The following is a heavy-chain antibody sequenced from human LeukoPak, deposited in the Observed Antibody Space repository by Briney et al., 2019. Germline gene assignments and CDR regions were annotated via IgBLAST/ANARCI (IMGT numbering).Heavy chain of an antibody. V-gene: IGHV1-3*01. CDR1: GYRFTDYW. Sequence: GESLKISCKGSGYRFTDYWIAWVRQAPGQRLEWMGWINAGNGNTKYSQKFQGRVTITRDTSASTAYMELSSLRSEDTAVYYCARDPIVVVPGRPYYYYGMDVWGQGTTVTVSS. J-gene: IGHJ6*02. D-gene: IGHD2-2*01. CDR3: ARDPIVVVPGRPYYYYGMDV. CDR2: INAGNGNT.